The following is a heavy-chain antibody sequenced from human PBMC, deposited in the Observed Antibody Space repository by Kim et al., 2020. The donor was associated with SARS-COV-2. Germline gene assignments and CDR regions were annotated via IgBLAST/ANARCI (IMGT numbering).Heavy chain of an antibody. V-gene: IGHV4-59*01. CDR3: ARGDEEMALDIDY. CDR2: IYYSGST. D-gene: IGHD2-21*02. Sequence: SETLSLTCTVSGGSISSYYWSWIRQPPGKGLEWIGYIYYSGSTNYNTSLKSRVTISVDTSKNQFSLKLSSVTAADTAVYYCARGDEEMALDIDYWGQGTLVTVSS. J-gene: IGHJ4*02. CDR1: GGSISSYY.